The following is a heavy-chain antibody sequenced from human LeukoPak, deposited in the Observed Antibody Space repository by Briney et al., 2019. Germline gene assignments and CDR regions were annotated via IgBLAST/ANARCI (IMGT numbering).Heavy chain of an antibody. CDR2: IWYDGSNK. V-gene: IGHV3-33*06. Sequence: PGGSLRLSCAASGFTFSSYGMHWVRQAPGKGLEWVAVIWYDGSNKYYADSVKGRFTIPRDNSKNTLYLQMNSLRAEDTAVYYCAKRMYYYDSSGYYRWDAFDIWGQGTMVTVPS. J-gene: IGHJ3*02. CDR3: AKRMYYYDSSGYYRWDAFDI. D-gene: IGHD3-22*01. CDR1: GFTFSSYG.